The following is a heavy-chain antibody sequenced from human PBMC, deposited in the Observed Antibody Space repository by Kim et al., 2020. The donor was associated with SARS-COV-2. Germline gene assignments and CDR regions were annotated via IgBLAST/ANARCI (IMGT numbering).Heavy chain of an antibody. CDR2: TTTTGGVI. J-gene: IGHJ3*01. CDR1: GFTFSNYE. V-gene: IGHV3-48*03. Sequence: GGSLRLSCVVSGFTFSNYEMNWYRQAPGKGLEWLSYTTTTGGVIFYADSVKGRFTTFRDNARNSLQMNSLRAEDTALYYCARELVSTGGDACDAWGQGTMVTVSS. D-gene: IGHD2-8*01. CDR3: ARELVSTGGDACDA.